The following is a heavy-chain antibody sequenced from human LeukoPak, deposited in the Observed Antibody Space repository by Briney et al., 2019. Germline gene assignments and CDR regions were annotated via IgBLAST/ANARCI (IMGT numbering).Heavy chain of an antibody. CDR1: GFTFSSYA. V-gene: IGHV3-23*01. D-gene: IGHD6-19*01. CDR2: ISGSGGST. CDR3: AKDNSGWHQGFDY. J-gene: IGHJ4*02. Sequence: PGGSLRLSCAASGFTFSSYAMSWVRQAPGKGLEWVSTISGSGGSTYYADSVKGRFTISRDISKNTLYLRMNSLRAEDTAVYYCAKDNSGWHQGFDYWGQGTLVTVSS.